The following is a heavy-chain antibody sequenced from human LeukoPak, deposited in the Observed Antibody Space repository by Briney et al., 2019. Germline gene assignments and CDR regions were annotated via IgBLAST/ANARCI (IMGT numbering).Heavy chain of an antibody. J-gene: IGHJ6*04. CDR2: ISSTGHYI. CDR3: TSQWLRVTDV. V-gene: IGHV3-21*01. D-gene: IGHD6-19*01. CDR1: GLTFTAYS. Sequence: GGSLRLSCASSGLTFTAYSMNWVRQAPGRGLEWISLISSTGHYIYYADSLKGRFTISRDNANSSLYLQISTLKAEDTVVCYCTSQWLRVTDVWGKRPTVTVSS.